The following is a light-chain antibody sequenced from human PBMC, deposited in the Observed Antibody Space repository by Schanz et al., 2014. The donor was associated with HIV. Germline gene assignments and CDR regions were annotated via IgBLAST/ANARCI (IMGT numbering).Light chain of an antibody. V-gene: IGLV2-14*01. CDR1: SSDVGGYNY. J-gene: IGLJ2*01. CDR3: QSFDSSVSGVV. CDR2: DVS. Sequence: QSVLTQPASVSGSPGQSITISCTGTSSDVGGYNYVSWYQQHPGKAPKLMIYDVSNRPSGVSNRFSGSKSGNTASLTISGLQAEDEADYYCQSFDSSVSGVVFGGGTKLTVL.